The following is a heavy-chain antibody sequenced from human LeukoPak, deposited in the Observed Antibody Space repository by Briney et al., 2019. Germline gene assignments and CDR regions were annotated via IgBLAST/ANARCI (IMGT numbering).Heavy chain of an antibody. CDR1: GGSISSSSYY. CDR3: ARYSYGPDYFDY. J-gene: IGHJ4*02. CDR2: IYYSGST. V-gene: IGHV4-39*07. D-gene: IGHD5-18*01. Sequence: SETLSLTCTVSGGSISSSSYYWGWIRQPPGKGLEWIGSIYYSGSTYYNPSLKSRVTISVDTSKNQFSLKLSSVTAADTAVYYCARYSYGPDYFDYWGQGTLVTVSS.